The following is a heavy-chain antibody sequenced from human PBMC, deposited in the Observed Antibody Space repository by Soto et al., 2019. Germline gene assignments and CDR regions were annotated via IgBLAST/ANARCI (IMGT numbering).Heavy chain of an antibody. CDR3: TKGTGIYGSLRGDWFDP. CDR2: INDGGDIT. V-gene: IGHV3-23*01. Sequence: EVQLLESGGDLIHPGGSLRLSCAASGFTFSRFGMNWARRAPGKGLEWVSAINDGGDITFYADSVRGRFTISRDNSKNTLYLHMSSLRVEDTAIYYCTKGTGIYGSLRGDWFDPWGQGTQVTVSS. CDR1: GFTFSRFG. J-gene: IGHJ5*02. D-gene: IGHD3-16*01.